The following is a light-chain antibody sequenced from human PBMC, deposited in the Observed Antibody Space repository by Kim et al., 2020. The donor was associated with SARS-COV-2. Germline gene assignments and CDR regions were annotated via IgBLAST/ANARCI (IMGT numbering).Light chain of an antibody. V-gene: IGKV1-39*01. J-gene: IGKJ4*01. CDR2: GAS. Sequence: DIQMTQSPSSLSVSVGDRVTITCRASQSISSYLNWYQQKPGKAPKLLIYGASSLQSGVPSRFSGSGSGTDFTLTISSLQREDFATYYCQQSYSTPLTFGGGTKLEIK. CDR1: QSISSY. CDR3: QQSYSTPLT.